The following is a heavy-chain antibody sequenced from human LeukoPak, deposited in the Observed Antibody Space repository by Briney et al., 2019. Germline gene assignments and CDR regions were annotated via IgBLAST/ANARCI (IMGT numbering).Heavy chain of an antibody. V-gene: IGHV1-2*02. J-gene: IGHJ6*02. CDR2: IKPDSGGT. CDR1: GYTFTGYY. Sequence: ASVKVSCKASGYTFTGYYMHWVRQAPGQGPEWMGWIKPDSGGTNYAQKFQGRVTMTRDTSISTAYMELSRLRSDDTAVYYCARDQFIVGATKDYGMDVWGQGTTVTVSS. D-gene: IGHD1-26*01. CDR3: ARDQFIVGATKDYGMDV.